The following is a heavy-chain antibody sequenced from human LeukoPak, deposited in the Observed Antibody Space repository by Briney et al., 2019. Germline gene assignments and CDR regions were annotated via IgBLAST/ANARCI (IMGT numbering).Heavy chain of an antibody. Sequence: GGSLRLSCVASGFTFSNYAMSWVRQAPGKGLEWVSGISGSGGSTYYADSVKGRFTISRDNSKNTVYLQMKSLRAEDTAIYYCATAVVAVAGTFDYWGQGTLVTVSS. CDR3: ATAVVAVAGTFDY. CDR2: ISGSGGST. D-gene: IGHD6-19*01. CDR1: GFTFSNYA. J-gene: IGHJ4*02. V-gene: IGHV3-23*01.